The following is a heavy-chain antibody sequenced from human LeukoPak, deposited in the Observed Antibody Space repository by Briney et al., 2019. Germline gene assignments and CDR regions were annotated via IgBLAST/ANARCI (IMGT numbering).Heavy chain of an antibody. J-gene: IGHJ4*02. Sequence: SETLSLTCTVSGGSISSYYWSWIRQPPGKGLEWIGYIYYSGSTNYNPSLKSRVTISVDTSKNQFSLKLSSVTAADTAVYYCARLLYYYDSSGYYYYFDYWGQGTLVNVSS. D-gene: IGHD3-22*01. CDR2: IYYSGST. CDR1: GGSISSYY. V-gene: IGHV4-59*08. CDR3: ARLLYYYDSSGYYYYFDY.